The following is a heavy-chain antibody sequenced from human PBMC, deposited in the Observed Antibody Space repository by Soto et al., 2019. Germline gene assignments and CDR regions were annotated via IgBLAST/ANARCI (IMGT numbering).Heavy chain of an antibody. CDR3: ARELRFGEDYYGMDV. CDR1: GGSISSGGYY. CDR2: IYYSGST. V-gene: IGHV4-31*03. Sequence: QVQLQESGPGLVKPSQTLSLTCTVSGGSISSGGYYWSWIRQHPGKGLEWIGYIYYSGSTYYNPSPKSRVTRSVDTSKNQFSLKLSSVTAADTAVYYCARELRFGEDYYGMDVWGQGTTVTVSS. J-gene: IGHJ6*02. D-gene: IGHD3-10*01.